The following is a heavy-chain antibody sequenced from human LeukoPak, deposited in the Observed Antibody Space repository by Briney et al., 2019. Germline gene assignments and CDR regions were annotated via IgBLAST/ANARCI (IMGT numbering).Heavy chain of an antibody. Sequence: PSETLSLTCTVSGGSISSGSYYWSWIRQPAGKGLEWIGRIYTSGSTNYNPSLKSRVTISVDTSQNQFSLKLSSVTAADTAVYYCARGFGGSYYYYMDVWGKGTTVTVSS. CDR3: ARGFGGSYYYYMDV. V-gene: IGHV4-61*02. CDR1: GGSISSGSYY. D-gene: IGHD3-3*01. J-gene: IGHJ6*03. CDR2: IYTSGST.